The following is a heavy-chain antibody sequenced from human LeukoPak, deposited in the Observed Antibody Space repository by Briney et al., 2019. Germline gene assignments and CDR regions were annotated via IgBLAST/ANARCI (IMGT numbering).Heavy chain of an antibody. CDR3: AKGYTVSSDDYGDPSDY. CDR2: ISGSGGST. CDR1: GFTLSSYA. D-gene: IGHD4-17*01. J-gene: IGHJ4*02. Sequence: PGGSLRLSCAASGFTLSSYAMSWVRPAPGEGLERVSAISGSGGSTYYADSVKGRFTISRDNSKNTLYLQMNSLRAEDTAVYYCAKGYTVSSDDYGDPSDYWGQGTLVTVSS. V-gene: IGHV3-23*01.